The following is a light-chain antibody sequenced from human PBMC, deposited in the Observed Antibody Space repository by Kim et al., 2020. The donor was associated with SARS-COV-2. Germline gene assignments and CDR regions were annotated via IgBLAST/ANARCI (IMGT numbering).Light chain of an antibody. J-gene: IGKJ1*01. CDR3: QQYGSSSWT. CDR1: QSVSSSY. Sequence: SPGERAALSCRASQSVSSSYLAWYQQKPGQAPSLLIYGASSRATGIPDRFSGSGSGTDFTLTISRLEPEDFAVYYCQQYGSSSWTFGQGTKVDIK. V-gene: IGKV3-20*01. CDR2: GAS.